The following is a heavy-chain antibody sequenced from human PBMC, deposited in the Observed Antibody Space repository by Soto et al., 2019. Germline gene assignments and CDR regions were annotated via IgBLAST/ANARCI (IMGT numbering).Heavy chain of an antibody. D-gene: IGHD1-26*01. J-gene: IGHJ4*02. Sequence: GESLKISCAGSGFTFSSYGMHWVRQAPGKGLEYVSAISPDGGSTYYANSVKGRFTISRDNSKSTLYLQMGSLRAEDLAVYYCARGQTWAHFDYWGQGTLVTVSS. CDR1: GFTFSSYG. CDR3: ARGQTWAHFDY. V-gene: IGHV3-64*01. CDR2: ISPDGGST.